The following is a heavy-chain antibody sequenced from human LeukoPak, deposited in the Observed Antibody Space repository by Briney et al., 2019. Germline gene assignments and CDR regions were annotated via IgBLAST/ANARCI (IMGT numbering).Heavy chain of an antibody. CDR1: GFTFGDYA. Sequence: GGSLRLSCTASGFTFGDYARSWFRQAPGKGLEWVGFIRSKAYGGTTEYAASVKGRFTISRDDSKSIAYLQMNSLKTEDTAVYYCTPYTKDNDYWGQGTLVTVSS. D-gene: IGHD2-2*02. V-gene: IGHV3-49*03. CDR2: IRSKAYGGTT. CDR3: TPYTKDNDY. J-gene: IGHJ4*02.